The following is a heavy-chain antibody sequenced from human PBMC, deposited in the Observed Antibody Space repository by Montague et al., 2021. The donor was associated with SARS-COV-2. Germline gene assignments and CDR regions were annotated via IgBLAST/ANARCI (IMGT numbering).Heavy chain of an antibody. CDR1: GFTFSSAW. Sequence: SLRLSCAASGFTFSSAWMTWVRQSPGKGLEWVGRIKSKAVGGAIQYATSVKGRFTISRDDSENTLYLQMDSLTTEDTAVYYCTADFSDTAEQMAQTDLWGQGTLVTGSS. D-gene: IGHD5-24*01. J-gene: IGHJ5*02. CDR3: TADFSDTAEQMAQTDL. CDR2: IKSKAVGGAI. V-gene: IGHV3-15*01.